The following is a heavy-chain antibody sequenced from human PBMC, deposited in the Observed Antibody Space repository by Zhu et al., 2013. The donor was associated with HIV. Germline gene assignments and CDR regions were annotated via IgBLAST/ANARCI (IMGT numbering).Heavy chain of an antibody. CDR1: GGSFSGYY. Sequence: VQLQQWGAGLLKPSETLSLTCAVYGGSFSGYYWSWIRQPPGKGLEWIGYIYYSGSTNYNPSLKSRVTVSVDTSKNQFSLKLSSVTAADTAVYYCARRGSNGRAFDIWGQGTMVTVSS. V-gene: IGHV4-34*11. J-gene: IGHJ3*02. D-gene: IGHD2-8*01. CDR3: ARRGSNGRAFDI. CDR2: IYYSGST.